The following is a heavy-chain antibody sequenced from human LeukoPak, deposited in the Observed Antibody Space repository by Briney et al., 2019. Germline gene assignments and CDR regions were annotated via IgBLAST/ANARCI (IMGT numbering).Heavy chain of an antibody. CDR2: MSSSDNPV. J-gene: IGHJ4*02. CDR1: GFSFSDHY. Sequence: PGGSLRLSCAASGFSFSDHYMSWIRQAPGKGLEWVSYMSSSDNPVYYADSVKGRFTISRDNAKNSLYLQMNNLRAEDTAVYYCAGDRVGSSTSCYDYWGQGTLVTVSS. V-gene: IGHV3-11*01. CDR3: AGDRVGSSTSCYDY. D-gene: IGHD2-2*01.